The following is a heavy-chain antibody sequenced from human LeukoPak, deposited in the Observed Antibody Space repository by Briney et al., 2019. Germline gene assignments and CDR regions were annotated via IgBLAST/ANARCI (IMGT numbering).Heavy chain of an antibody. CDR2: IWYDGSNQ. J-gene: IGHJ4*02. D-gene: IGHD1-26*01. CDR1: GFTFSSYG. V-gene: IGHV3-33*01. Sequence: GGSLRLSCAASGFTFSSYGMHWVRQAPGKGLEWVALIWYDGSNQYYADSVKGRFTISRDNSKNTLYLQMNCLRPEDTAVYYCARPYTGSYYYDYWGQGTLVTVSS. CDR3: ARPYTGSYYYDY.